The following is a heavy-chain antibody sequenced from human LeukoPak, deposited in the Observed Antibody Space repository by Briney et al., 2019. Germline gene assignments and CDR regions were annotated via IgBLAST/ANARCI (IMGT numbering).Heavy chain of an antibody. CDR1: GYSFISYW. CDR3: ARGGLSGWYYWFDP. V-gene: IGHV5-51*01. D-gene: IGHD6-19*01. Sequence: GDSLKISCKGSGYSFISYWIGWVRQMPGKGLEWLGIIYSGDSDTRYSPSFQGQVTISADKSISTAYLQWSSLKASDTAIYYCARGGLSGWYYWFDPWGQGTLVTVSS. J-gene: IGHJ5*02. CDR2: IYSGDSDT.